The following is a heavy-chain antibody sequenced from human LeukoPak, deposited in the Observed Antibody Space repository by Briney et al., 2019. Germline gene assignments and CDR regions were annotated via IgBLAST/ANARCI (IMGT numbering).Heavy chain of an antibody. V-gene: IGHV4-34*01. CDR3: ARSSPLRYFDWLLDY. CDR1: GGSFSGYY. J-gene: IGHJ4*02. D-gene: IGHD3-9*01. CDR2: INHSGST. Sequence: PSETLSLTCAVYGGSFSGYYWSWIRQPPGKGLEWIGEINHSGSTNYNPSLKSRVTISVDTSKNQFSLKLSSVTAADTAVYYCARSSPLRYFDWLLDYWGQGTLVTVSS.